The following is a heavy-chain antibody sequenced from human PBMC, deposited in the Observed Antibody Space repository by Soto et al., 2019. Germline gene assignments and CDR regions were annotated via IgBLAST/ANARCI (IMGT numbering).Heavy chain of an antibody. CDR1: GFTFSSYV. CDR2: ISGSGGTT. D-gene: IGHD4-17*01. V-gene: IGHV3-23*01. Sequence: LRLPCAASGFTFSSYVMIWVRQAPGKGLEWVSGISGSGGTTYYADSVKGRFTISRDNSKNTLYLQMNSLRAEDTAVYYCAALTTVTTAGFDYWGQGTLVTVSS. CDR3: AALTTVTTAGFDY. J-gene: IGHJ4*02.